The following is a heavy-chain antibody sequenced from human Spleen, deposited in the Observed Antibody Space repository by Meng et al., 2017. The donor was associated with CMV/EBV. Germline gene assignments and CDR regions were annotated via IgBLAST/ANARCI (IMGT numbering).Heavy chain of an antibody. CDR2: IYYSGST. CDR3: ARVGSTSPWGDSYGYLDY. J-gene: IGHJ4*02. Sequence: SETLSLTCTVSGGSISSSSYCWGWIRQPPGKGLEWIGSIYYSGSTYYNPSLKSRVTISVDTSKNQFSLKLSSVTAADTAVYYCARVGSTSPWGDSYGYLDYWGQGTLVTVSS. CDR1: GGSISSSSYC. D-gene: IGHD5-18*01. V-gene: IGHV4-39*07.